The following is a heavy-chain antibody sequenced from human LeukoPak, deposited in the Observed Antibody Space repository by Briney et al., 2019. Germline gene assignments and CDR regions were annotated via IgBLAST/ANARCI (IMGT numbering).Heavy chain of an antibody. D-gene: IGHD5-18*01. CDR1: GDSINAYY. V-gene: IGHV4-59*08. CDR2: IYFSGTT. CDR3: ARLTAMVTQLDY. J-gene: IGHJ4*02. Sequence: ESGPRLVKPSETLSLTCTVPGDSINAYYWGWIRQPPGRGLERIGYIYFSGTTKYNPSLESRVTISVDTSKNQFSLKLSSVTAADTAVYYCARLTAMVTQLDYWGQGTLVTVSS.